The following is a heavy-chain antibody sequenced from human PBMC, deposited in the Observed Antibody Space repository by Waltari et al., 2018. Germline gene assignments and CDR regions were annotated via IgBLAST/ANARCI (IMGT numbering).Heavy chain of an antibody. J-gene: IGHJ4*02. CDR1: GFSLSNYW. D-gene: IGHD4-17*01. V-gene: IGHV3-7*03. CDR3: VGWMATVTNY. Sequence: EVQLVESGGGLVQPGGSLRLSCAASGFSLSNYWMTWIRQAPGKGLEWVAHIKEDGGATYYVDSVKGRFTISRDNAKNSMYLQMSSLRPDDTAVYYCVGWMATVTNYWGQGTLVTVSS. CDR2: IKEDGGAT.